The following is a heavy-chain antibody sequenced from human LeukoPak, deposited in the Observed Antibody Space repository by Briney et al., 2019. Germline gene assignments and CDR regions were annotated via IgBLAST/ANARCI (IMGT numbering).Heavy chain of an antibody. Sequence: GGSLRLSCAASGFIFSSSSMNWVRQAPGKGLEWVSYISSSSNTIYYADSVKGRFTISRDNAKNSLYLQMNSLRAEDTAVYYCARDSDRHCSVGSCPIDYWGQGTLVTVSS. CDR3: ARDSDRHCSVGSCPIDY. CDR1: GFIFSSSS. D-gene: IGHD2-15*01. J-gene: IGHJ4*02. V-gene: IGHV3-48*04. CDR2: ISSSSNTI.